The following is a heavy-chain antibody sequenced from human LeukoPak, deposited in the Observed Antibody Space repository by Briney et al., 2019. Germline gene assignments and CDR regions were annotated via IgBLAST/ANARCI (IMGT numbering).Heavy chain of an antibody. CDR2: INPSGGRT. J-gene: IGHJ4*02. V-gene: IGHV1-46*01. CDR1: GYTFSSYY. CDR3: ARAQVIYGGTHYFDY. Sequence: ASVKLSCNASGYTFSSYYMHWVRQPPGQGLGWRRIINPSGGRTRYAQKFQGRVTMTRDMSTSTVYMELSSLRSEDMAVYYCARAQVIYGGTHYFDYWGQGNLVTVSS. D-gene: IGHD4-23*01.